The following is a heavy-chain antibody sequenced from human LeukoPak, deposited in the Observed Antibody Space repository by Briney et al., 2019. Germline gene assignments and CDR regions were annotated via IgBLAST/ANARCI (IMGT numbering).Heavy chain of an antibody. CDR3: ARTPYSNEWELRGYFDF. D-gene: IGHD1-26*01. Sequence: PSETLSLTCTVSGASINTDSFYWAWIRQSPGKGLDWIGTSSYNGNTYYNASVKSRASISVDSSKNQISLKLSSVTAADTAIYYCARTPYSNEWELRGYFDFWGQGTRVAVSS. V-gene: IGHV4-39*01. J-gene: IGHJ4*02. CDR1: GASINTDSFY. CDR2: SSYNGNT.